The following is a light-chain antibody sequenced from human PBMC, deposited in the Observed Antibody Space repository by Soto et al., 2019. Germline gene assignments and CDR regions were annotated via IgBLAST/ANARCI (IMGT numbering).Light chain of an antibody. Sequence: QSALTQPASVSGSPGQSSTISCTGTSSDVGGYNYVSWYQQHPGKAPKLMIYAVSNRPSGVSNRFSGSKSGNTASLTISGLQAEDEADYYCSSYTSSSTLGVFGGGTKVTVL. CDR3: SSYTSSSTLGV. CDR1: SSDVGGYNY. J-gene: IGLJ2*01. V-gene: IGLV2-14*01. CDR2: AVS.